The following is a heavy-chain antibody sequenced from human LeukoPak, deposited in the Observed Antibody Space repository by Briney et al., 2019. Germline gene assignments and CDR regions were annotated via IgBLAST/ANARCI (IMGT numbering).Heavy chain of an antibody. D-gene: IGHD3-22*01. V-gene: IGHV3-48*02. Sequence: GGSLRLSCAASGFIFSNYAMHWVRQAPGKGLELVSYISGSRSTMYYADSVKGRFTISRDNAKNSLYLQMNSLRDEDTAVYYCARNGLGYYDSSGSRDAFDIWGQGTMVTVSS. CDR1: GFIFSNYA. CDR2: ISGSRSTM. J-gene: IGHJ3*02. CDR3: ARNGLGYYDSSGSRDAFDI.